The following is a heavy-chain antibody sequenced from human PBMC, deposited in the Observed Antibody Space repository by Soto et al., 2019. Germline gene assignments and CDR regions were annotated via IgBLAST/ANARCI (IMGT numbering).Heavy chain of an antibody. Sequence: ASVKVSCKASGYTFTGYYMHWVRQAPGQGLEWKGWINPNSGGTNYAQKFQGWVTMTRDTSISTAYMELSRPRSEDTAVYYCARDRGIAVAGDPYYYYGMDVWGQGTTVTVSS. CDR3: ARDRGIAVAGDPYYYYGMDV. D-gene: IGHD6-19*01. J-gene: IGHJ6*02. CDR1: GYTFTGYY. V-gene: IGHV1-2*04. CDR2: INPNSGGT.